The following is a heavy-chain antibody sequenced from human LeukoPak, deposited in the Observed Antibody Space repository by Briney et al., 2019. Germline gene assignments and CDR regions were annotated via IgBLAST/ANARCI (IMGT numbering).Heavy chain of an antibody. CDR3: ARGDYYDSSGYYHYYYYYMDV. D-gene: IGHD3-22*01. V-gene: IGHV1-69*05. CDR1: GGTFSSYA. J-gene: IGHJ6*03. Sequence: ASVKVSCKASGGTFSSYAISWVRQAPGQGLEWMGRIIPIFGTANYAQKFQGRVTITMDESTSTAYMELSSLRSEDTAVYYCARGDYYDSSGYYHYYYYYMDVWGKGTTVTVSS. CDR2: IIPIFGTA.